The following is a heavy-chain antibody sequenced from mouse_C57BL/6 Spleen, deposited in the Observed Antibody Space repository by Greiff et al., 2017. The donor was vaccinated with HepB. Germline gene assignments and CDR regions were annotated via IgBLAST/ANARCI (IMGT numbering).Heavy chain of an antibody. CDR2: IYTSDSET. D-gene: IGHD1-1*02. CDR1: GYTFTSYW. V-gene: IGHV1-61*01. CDR3: ARRGGRRGAY. Sequence: VKLQQPGAELVRPGSSVKLSCKASGYTFTSYWMDWVKQRPGQGLEWIGNIYTSDSETHYNQKFKDKATLTVDKSSSTAYMHLSGLTSGDSAVYYCARRGGRRGAYWGQGTLVTVSA. J-gene: IGHJ3*01.